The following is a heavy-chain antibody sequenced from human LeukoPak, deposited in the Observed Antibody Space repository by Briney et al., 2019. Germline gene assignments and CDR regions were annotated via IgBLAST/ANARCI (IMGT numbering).Heavy chain of an antibody. Sequence: ASVKVSCKASGYTLTSYYMHWVRQAPGQGLEWMGIINPSGGSTSYTQKFQGRVTMTRDTSTSTVYMELSSLRSEDTAVYYCAREGTYYYDSSGYPDLLWYFDLWGRGTLVTVSS. CDR2: INPSGGST. V-gene: IGHV1-46*01. CDR1: GYTLTSYY. CDR3: AREGTYYYDSSGYPDLLWYFDL. D-gene: IGHD3-22*01. J-gene: IGHJ2*01.